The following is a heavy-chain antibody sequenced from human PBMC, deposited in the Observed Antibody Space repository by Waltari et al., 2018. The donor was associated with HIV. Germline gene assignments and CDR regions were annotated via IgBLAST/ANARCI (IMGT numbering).Heavy chain of an antibody. Sequence: EVQLVESGGGWVQPGGSLRLSCAASGFTFGIYSMNWVRQAPGKGLEWVSYISSRSGTIYYADSVKGRFTISRDNGKYSLYLQMNSLRAEDTAVYYCAREGMIQGVITTIDYWGQGTLVTVSS. CDR3: AREGMIQGVITTIDY. CDR2: ISSRSGTI. J-gene: IGHJ4*02. CDR1: GFTFGIYS. V-gene: IGHV3-48*01. D-gene: IGHD3-10*01.